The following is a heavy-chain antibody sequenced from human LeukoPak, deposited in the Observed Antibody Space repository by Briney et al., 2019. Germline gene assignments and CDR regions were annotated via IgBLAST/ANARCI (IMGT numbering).Heavy chain of an antibody. CDR3: ARDAYTTTSNWLDP. CDR2: ITGDGSDI. Sequence: GGSLRLSCEASGFALNKYWMHWVRQAPGKGLVWVSRITGDGSDIAYADSVKGRFTVSRDDAKNTLFLQMTSLRVEDTAIYYCARDAYTTTSNWLDPWGQGTLVTVSS. V-gene: IGHV3-74*01. CDR1: GFALNKYW. D-gene: IGHD4-17*01. J-gene: IGHJ5*02.